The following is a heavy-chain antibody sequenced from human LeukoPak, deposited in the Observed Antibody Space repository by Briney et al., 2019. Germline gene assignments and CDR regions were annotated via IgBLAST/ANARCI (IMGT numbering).Heavy chain of an antibody. J-gene: IGHJ4*02. D-gene: IGHD3-10*01. CDR3: ARQRIYGSGSYSFDY. Sequence: SETLSLTCSVSGGSISSYYWSWIRQPPGKGLEWIGYIYYSGSTNYNPSLKSRVTISVDTSKNQFSLKLSSVTAADTAVYYCARQRIYGSGSYSFDYWGQGALVTVSS. CDR2: IYYSGST. V-gene: IGHV4-59*08. CDR1: GGSISSYY.